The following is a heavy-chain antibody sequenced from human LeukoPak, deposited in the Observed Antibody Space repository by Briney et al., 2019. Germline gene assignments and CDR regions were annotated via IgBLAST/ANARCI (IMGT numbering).Heavy chain of an antibody. D-gene: IGHD1-26*01. V-gene: IGHV4-59*12. J-gene: IGHJ4*02. Sequence: PSETLSLTCTVSGGSISSYYWSWIRQPPGKGLEWIGYIYYSGSTNYNPSLKSRVTISVDTSKNQFSLKLSSVTAADTAVYYCARDVVGARAYYFDYWGQGTLVTVSS. CDR2: IYYSGST. CDR3: ARDVVGARAYYFDY. CDR1: GGSISSYY.